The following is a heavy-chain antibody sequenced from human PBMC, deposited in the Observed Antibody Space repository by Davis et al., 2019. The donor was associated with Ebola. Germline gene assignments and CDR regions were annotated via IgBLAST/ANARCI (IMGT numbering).Heavy chain of an antibody. Sequence: MPGGSLRLSCTVSGDSVSSGSYYWSWIRQPPGKGLEWIGYIYYSGRTTYNTSLKSRVTVSVDTSKNQFSLELTSVTAADTALYYCATRGYHDKSGSDYWGQGTLVTVSS. CDR1: GDSVSSGSYY. CDR3: ATRGYHDKSGSDY. D-gene: IGHD3-22*01. V-gene: IGHV4-61*01. J-gene: IGHJ4*02. CDR2: IYYSGRT.